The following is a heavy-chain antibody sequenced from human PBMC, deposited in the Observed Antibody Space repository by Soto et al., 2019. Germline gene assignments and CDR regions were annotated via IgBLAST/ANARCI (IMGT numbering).Heavy chain of an antibody. D-gene: IGHD2-2*02. Sequence: SETLSLTCAVYGGSFSGYYWSWIRQPPGKGLEWIGEINHSGSTNYNPSLKSRVTISVDTSKNQFSLKLSSVTAADTAVYYCARAQREFIVVVPAAIWWFDLCGQGTLVTVSS. CDR2: INHSGST. J-gene: IGHJ5*02. V-gene: IGHV4-34*01. CDR3: ARAQREFIVVVPAAIWWFDL. CDR1: GGSFSGYY.